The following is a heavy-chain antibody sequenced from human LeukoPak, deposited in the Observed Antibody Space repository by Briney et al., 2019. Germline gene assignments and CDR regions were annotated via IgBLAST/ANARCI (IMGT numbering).Heavy chain of an antibody. V-gene: IGHV1-3*01. Sequence: ASVKVSCKASGYTFTTYAIHWVRQAPGQRPEWMGWINGGDGDTRYSQNFQDRVTITRDTSATTAYMELSSLRSEDTAVYYCARSRYSSGWYLWGFDYWGQGTLVTVSS. D-gene: IGHD6-19*01. CDR2: INGGDGDT. CDR3: ARSRYSSGWYLWGFDY. CDR1: GYTFTTYA. J-gene: IGHJ4*02.